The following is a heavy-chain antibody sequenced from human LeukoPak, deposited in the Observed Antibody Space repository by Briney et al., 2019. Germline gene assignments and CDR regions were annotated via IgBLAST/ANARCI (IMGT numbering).Heavy chain of an antibody. V-gene: IGHV4-39*01. D-gene: IGHD3-16*01. CDR1: GGSISSSSYY. J-gene: IGHJ6*03. CDR3: ARTGGKVIYYYMDV. Sequence: SETLSLTCTVSGGSISSSSYYWGWTRQPPGKGLEWIGSIYYSGSTYYNPSLKSRVTISVDTSKNQFSLKLSSVTAADTAVYYCARTGGKVIYYYMDVWGKGTTVTVSS. CDR2: IYYSGST.